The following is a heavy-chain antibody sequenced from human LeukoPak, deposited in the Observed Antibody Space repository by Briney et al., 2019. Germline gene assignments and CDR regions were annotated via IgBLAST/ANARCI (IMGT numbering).Heavy chain of an antibody. Sequence: GGSLRLSCAASGFTFSSYSMHWVRHAPGKGLEWVASISSGSSYIYYADSVKGRFTISRDNAKNSLYLEMNSLRAEDTDVYYCARDLSTIFGVVTFDYWGQGTLVTVSS. J-gene: IGHJ4*02. V-gene: IGHV3-21*01. CDR1: GFTFSSYS. CDR3: ARDLSTIFGVVTFDY. CDR2: ISSGSSYI. D-gene: IGHD3-3*01.